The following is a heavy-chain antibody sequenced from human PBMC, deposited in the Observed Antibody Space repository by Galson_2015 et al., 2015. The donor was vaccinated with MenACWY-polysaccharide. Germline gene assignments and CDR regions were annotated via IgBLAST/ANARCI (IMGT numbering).Heavy chain of an antibody. CDR1: GYTFAGYY. J-gene: IGHJ6*02. Sequence: SVKVSCKASGYTFAGYYIHWVRQAPGQGLEWVGRINPNSGGTNYAPKFQGGVTMTRDTSISTAYMELCRLTSDGTAVYYCARDATPLSSSSDSYYGMDVWGQGTTVTVSS. V-gene: IGHV1-2*06. CDR2: INPNSGGT. CDR3: ARDATPLSSSSDSYYGMDV. D-gene: IGHD6-6*01.